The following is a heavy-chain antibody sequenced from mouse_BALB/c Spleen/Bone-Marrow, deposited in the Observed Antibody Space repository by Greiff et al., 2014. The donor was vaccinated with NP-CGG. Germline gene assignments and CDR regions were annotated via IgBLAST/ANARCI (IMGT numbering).Heavy chain of an antibody. Sequence: EVMLVESGAELVKPGASVKLSCTASGFNIKDTYMHWVKQRPEQGLEWIGRIDPANGNTEYDPKFQGKATITADTSSNTAYLQLSSLTSEDTAVYYCASYYYGSSSFAYWGQGALVTVSA. CDR2: IDPANGNT. D-gene: IGHD1-1*01. J-gene: IGHJ3*01. CDR1: GFNIKDTY. CDR3: ASYYYGSSSFAY. V-gene: IGHV14-3*02.